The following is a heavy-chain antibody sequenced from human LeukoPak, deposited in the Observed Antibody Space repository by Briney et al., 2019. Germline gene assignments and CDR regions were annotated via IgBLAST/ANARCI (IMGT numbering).Heavy chain of an antibody. J-gene: IGHJ4*02. V-gene: IGHV4-4*07. D-gene: IGHD1-26*01. CDR1: GGSINSYY. Sequence: SETLSLTCTVSGGSINSYYWGWVRQPARKGLEWIGRIYTNTGTTNYSPSLKGRLTMSVDTSKNQFSLNLRSVTAADTAVYYCGRQGYTASYFLDYWSQGTLVTVSS. CDR3: GRQGYTASYFLDY. CDR2: IYTNTGTT.